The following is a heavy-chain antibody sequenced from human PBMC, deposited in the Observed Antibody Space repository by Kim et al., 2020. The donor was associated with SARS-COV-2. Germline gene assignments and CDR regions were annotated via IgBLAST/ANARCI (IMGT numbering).Heavy chain of an antibody. V-gene: IGHV4-39*01. J-gene: IGHJ5*02. CDR3: ARHDRGISGGIHH. Sequence: SLTSRVIISDDTSKNQFSLKLSSVTAADTAPYYCARHDRGISGGIHHWGQGTLVTVSS. D-gene: IGHD2-15*01.